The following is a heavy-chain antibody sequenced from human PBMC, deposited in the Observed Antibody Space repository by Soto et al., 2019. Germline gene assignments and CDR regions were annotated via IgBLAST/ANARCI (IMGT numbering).Heavy chain of an antibody. Sequence: EVQLMESGGGLVQPGGSLRLSCAASGFSFDTYWMTWVRQPPGKGLEWVANIDQGGSERYYVDSVRGRSTISRDNDKNSLYLQMNSLRAEDTDVYYCVCGGNYFVYWGQGTLVTVSP. CDR3: VCGGNYFVY. D-gene: IGHD3-16*01. V-gene: IGHV3-7*01. J-gene: IGHJ4*02. CDR1: GFSFDTYW. CDR2: IDQGGSER.